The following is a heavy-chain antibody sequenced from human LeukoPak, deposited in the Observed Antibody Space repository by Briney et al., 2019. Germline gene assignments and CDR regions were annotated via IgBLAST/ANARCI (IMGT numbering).Heavy chain of an antibody. J-gene: IGHJ5*02. CDR1: GYSFTSYW. Sequence: GASLKISCKGSGYSFTSYWIGWVRQTPGKGLEWMGIIDPGDSDTRYSPSFQGQVTISADKSISTAYLQWSSLKASDTAMYYCARGPLWFGELSYMANWFDPWGQGTLVTVSS. CDR3: ARGPLWFGELSYMANWFDP. CDR2: IDPGDSDT. V-gene: IGHV5-51*01. D-gene: IGHD3-10*01.